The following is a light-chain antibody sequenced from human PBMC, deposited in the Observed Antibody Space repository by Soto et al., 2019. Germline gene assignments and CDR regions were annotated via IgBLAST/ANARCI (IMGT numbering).Light chain of an antibody. J-gene: IGKJ2*01. V-gene: IGKV1-33*01. CDR3: QQYDTVPPYA. CDR1: QDVYIY. Sequence: IQLTQSPASLSASIGDRVTITCQASQDVYIYLNWYQQKPGKAPTLLIYDASNLETGVPSRFSGNGSGTHFILTISSLEAEDFATYYCQQYDTVPPYAFGQGTKLEI. CDR2: DAS.